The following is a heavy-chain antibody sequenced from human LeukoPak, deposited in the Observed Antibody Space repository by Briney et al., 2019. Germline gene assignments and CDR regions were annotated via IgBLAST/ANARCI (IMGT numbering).Heavy chain of an antibody. Sequence: ASVKVSCKASGGTFSSYAISWVRQAPGQGLEWMGGIIPIFGTANYAQKFRGRVTITTDESTSTAYMELSSLRSEDTAVYYCARVSRASTYYYDSSLAGDWGQGTLVTVSS. J-gene: IGHJ4*02. CDR2: IIPIFGTA. CDR3: ARVSRASTYYYDSSLAGD. V-gene: IGHV1-69*05. CDR1: GGTFSSYA. D-gene: IGHD3-22*01.